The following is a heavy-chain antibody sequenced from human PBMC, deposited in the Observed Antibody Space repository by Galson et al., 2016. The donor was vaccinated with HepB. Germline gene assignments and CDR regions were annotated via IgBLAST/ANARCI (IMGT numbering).Heavy chain of an antibody. CDR2: IHNDGETT. J-gene: IGHJ4*02. D-gene: IGHD5-18*01. V-gene: IGHV3-23*01. CDR1: GFTFTSFW. CDR3: AKQRGGAMGNYCFDY. Sequence: RLSCATSGFTFTSFWMSWVRQAPGKGLRWISLIHNDGETTYYADSVKGRFTVSRDNSKNTPYLQMNSLRAEDTAVYYCAKQRGGAMGNYCFDYWGQGTLVTVSS.